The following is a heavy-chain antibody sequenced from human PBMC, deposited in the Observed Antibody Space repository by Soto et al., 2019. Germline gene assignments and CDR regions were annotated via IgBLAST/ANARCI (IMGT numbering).Heavy chain of an antibody. CDR2: IWYDGSNK. V-gene: IGHV3-33*08. J-gene: IGHJ6*03. D-gene: IGHD3-3*01. Sequence: GGSLRLSCAASGFTFSSYGMHWVRQAPGKGLEWVAVIWYDGSNKYYADSVKGRFTISRDNSKNTLYLQMNSLRAEDTAVYYCARNPHIGVVTHYYYYYMDVWGKGTTVTVSS. CDR1: GFTFSSYG. CDR3: ARNPHIGVVTHYYYYYMDV.